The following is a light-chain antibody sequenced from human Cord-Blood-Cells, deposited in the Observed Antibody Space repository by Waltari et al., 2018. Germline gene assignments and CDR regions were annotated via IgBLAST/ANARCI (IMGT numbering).Light chain of an antibody. CDR1: QSVSSY. CDR3: QLRSNWPPGT. Sequence: EIVLTQSPATLSLSPGESATLPCRASQSVSSYLAWYQQKPGQAPRPLIYDASNRATGIPARFSGSGSGTDFTLTIRSLEPEDFAVYYWQLRSNWPPGTFGQGTKVEIK. V-gene: IGKV3-11*01. J-gene: IGKJ1*01. CDR2: DAS.